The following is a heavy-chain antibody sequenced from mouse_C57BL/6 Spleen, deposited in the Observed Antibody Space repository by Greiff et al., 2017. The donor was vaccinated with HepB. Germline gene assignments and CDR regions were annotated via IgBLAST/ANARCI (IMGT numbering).Heavy chain of an antibody. V-gene: IGHV1-64*01. CDR2: IHPNSGST. Sequence: VQLQQSGAELVKPGASVKLSCKASGYTFTSYWMHWVKQRPGQGLEWIGMIHPNSGSTNYNEKFKSKATLTVDKSSSTAYMQLSSLTSEDSAVYCCARRSVYDGSLDYWGQGTTLTVSS. CDR3: ARRSVYDGSLDY. J-gene: IGHJ2*01. CDR1: GYTFTSYW. D-gene: IGHD2-3*01.